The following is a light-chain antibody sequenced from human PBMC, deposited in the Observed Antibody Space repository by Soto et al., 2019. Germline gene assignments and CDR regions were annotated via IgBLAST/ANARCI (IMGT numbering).Light chain of an antibody. CDR1: QSISSW. V-gene: IGKV1-5*01. J-gene: IGKJ1*01. Sequence: DIQMTQSPSTLSASVGDRVTITCRASQSISSWLAWYQQKPGKAPKLLIYDASSLESGVPSRFSGRGSGTQFTLAISCVQPDDFATYYCQPYNSYSPFGQGTKVEIK. CDR2: DAS. CDR3: QPYNSYSP.